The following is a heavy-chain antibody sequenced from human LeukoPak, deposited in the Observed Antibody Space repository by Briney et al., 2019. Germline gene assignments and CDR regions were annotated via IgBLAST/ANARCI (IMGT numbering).Heavy chain of an antibody. CDR2: IYSSGST. CDR1: GASISSYS. J-gene: IGHJ3*02. CDR3: ARDPAPDAFDI. Sequence: SETLSLTCTVSGASISSYSWCWIRQPAGKGLKWIGRIYSSGSTNYNPSLKSRVTMSADTSKNHFSLKLSSVTAADTAVYYCARDPAPDAFDIWGQGTMVTVSS. V-gene: IGHV4-4*07.